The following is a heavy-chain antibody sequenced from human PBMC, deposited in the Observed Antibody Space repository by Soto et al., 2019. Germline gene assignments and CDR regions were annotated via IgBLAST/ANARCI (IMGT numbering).Heavy chain of an antibody. Sequence: QVQLVQSGAEVKKPGSSVKVSCRASGDSFSNYAVNWLRQAPGRGLEWMGGLIPVFGTSNYAEKFQGRLTITADESTSTAYMELSSLTSEDTAVYYWARAVRTGFDGIDVWGQGTPVSVSS. CDR1: GDSFSNYA. CDR3: ARAVRTGFDGIDV. J-gene: IGHJ6*02. V-gene: IGHV1-69*01. CDR2: LIPVFGTS. D-gene: IGHD3-3*02.